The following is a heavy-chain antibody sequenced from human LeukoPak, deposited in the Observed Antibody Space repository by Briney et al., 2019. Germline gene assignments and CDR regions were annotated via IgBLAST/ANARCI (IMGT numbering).Heavy chain of an antibody. D-gene: IGHD1-26*01. Sequence: PSETLSLTCTVSGGSISSSYKYWGWIRQPPGMGLEWIGCIYYSGSTNYNPSLKSRVTISVDTSKDQFSLRLTSVTAADTAVYYCARSFLGDWYFDLWGRGTLVTVSS. CDR3: ARSFLGDWYFDL. J-gene: IGHJ2*01. CDR2: IYYSGST. CDR1: GGSISSSYKY. V-gene: IGHV4-61*05.